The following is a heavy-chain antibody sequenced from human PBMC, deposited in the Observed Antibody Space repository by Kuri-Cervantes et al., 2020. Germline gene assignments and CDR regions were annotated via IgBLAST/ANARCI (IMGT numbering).Heavy chain of an antibody. D-gene: IGHD3-22*01. J-gene: IGHJ6*03. CDR2: ISTSGST. V-gene: IGHV4-38-2*01. CDR3: ARLWHYYDSSGYNYMDV. Sequence: SETLSLTCAVSGYSISSGYYWGWIRQPPGKGLEWIGSISTSGSTNYNPSLKSRVTISIDKSKNQFSLKLSSVTAADTAVYYCARLWHYYDSSGYNYMDVWGKGTTVTVSS. CDR1: GYSISSGYY.